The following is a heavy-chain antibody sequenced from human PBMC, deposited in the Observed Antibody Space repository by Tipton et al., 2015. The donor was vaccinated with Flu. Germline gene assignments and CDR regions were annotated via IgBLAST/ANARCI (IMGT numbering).Heavy chain of an antibody. CDR2: IYIGGSI. D-gene: IGHD3-10*01. Sequence: AVSGFTVSSNYMTWVRQAPGKGLEWVSVIYIGGSIYYADSVKGRFTISRDKSKNTVYLQMNSLRAEDTAVYYCARGREARGGHYGMDVWGQGTTVTVSS. CDR3: ARGREARGGHYGMDV. CDR1: GFTVSSNY. J-gene: IGHJ6*02. V-gene: IGHV3-53*01.